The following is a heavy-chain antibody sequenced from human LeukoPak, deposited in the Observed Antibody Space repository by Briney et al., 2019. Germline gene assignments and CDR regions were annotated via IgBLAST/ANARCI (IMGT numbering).Heavy chain of an antibody. J-gene: IGHJ5*02. Sequence: SVKVSCKASGGTFSSYAISWVRQAPGQGLEWMGGIIPIFGTANYAQKFQGRVTITADESTSTAYMELSSLRSEDTAVYYCVRDLGYFANWFDPWGQGTLVTVSS. V-gene: IGHV1-69*13. D-gene: IGHD2-15*01. CDR2: IIPIFGTA. CDR1: GGTFSSYA. CDR3: VRDLGYFANWFDP.